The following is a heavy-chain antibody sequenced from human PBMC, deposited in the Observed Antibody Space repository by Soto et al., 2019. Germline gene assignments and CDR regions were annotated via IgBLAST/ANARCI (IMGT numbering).Heavy chain of an antibody. CDR3: ARVAGHYSWRSYQKTTWAFDI. CDR1: GFTFSDYY. D-gene: IGHD3-16*02. CDR2: ISSSGSTI. V-gene: IGHV3-11*01. J-gene: IGHJ3*02. Sequence: QVQLVESGGGLVKPGGSLRLSCAASGFTFSDYYMSWIRQAPGKGLEWVSYISSSGSTIYYADSVKGRFTISRDNAKNSLYLQMNRLRAEDAAVYYCARVAGHYSWRSYQKTTWAFDIWGQGTMVTGSS.